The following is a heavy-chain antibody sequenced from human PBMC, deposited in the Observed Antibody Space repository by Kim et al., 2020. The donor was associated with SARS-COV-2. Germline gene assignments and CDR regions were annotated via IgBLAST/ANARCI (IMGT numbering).Heavy chain of an antibody. CDR1: GYTFTSYG. V-gene: IGHV1-18*01. CDR2: ISAYNGNT. Sequence: ASVKVSCKASGYTFTSYGISWVRQAPGQGLEWMGWISAYNGNTNYAQKLQGRVTMTTDTSTSTAYMELRSLRSDDTAVYYCARWVDYGSGSYYNPTVSFDPWGQGTLVTVSS. D-gene: IGHD3-10*01. CDR3: ARWVDYGSGSYYNPTVSFDP. J-gene: IGHJ5*02.